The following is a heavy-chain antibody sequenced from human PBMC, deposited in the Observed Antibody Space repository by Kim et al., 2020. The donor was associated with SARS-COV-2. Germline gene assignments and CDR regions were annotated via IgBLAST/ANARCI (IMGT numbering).Heavy chain of an antibody. Sequence: ASVKVSCKASGYTFTGYYMHWVRQAPGQGLEWMGRINPNSGGTNYAQKFQGRVTMTRDTSISTAYMELSRLRSDDTAVYYCAREVRLWRFYCSGGRLCIPPADYWGQGTLVTVSS. CDR2: INPNSGGT. V-gene: IGHV1-2*06. J-gene: IGHJ4*02. D-gene: IGHD2-15*01. CDR3: AREVRLWRFYCSGGRLCIPPADY. CDR1: GYTFTGYY.